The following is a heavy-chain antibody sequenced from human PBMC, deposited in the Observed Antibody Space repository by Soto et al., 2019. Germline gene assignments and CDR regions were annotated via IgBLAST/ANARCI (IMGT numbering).Heavy chain of an antibody. CDR1: GGSLTDHY. D-gene: IGHD3-16*01. Sequence: QVQLQESGPGLVKPSETLSLTCTVAGGSLTDHYWNWFRQSPGRGLQWIGYVYYSGATSYNPSLTSRVTMTVDTSKNQFSLKLRSVTAADTAVYFCARGNAWKSSTFDIWGQGTMVSVSS. J-gene: IGHJ3*02. V-gene: IGHV4-59*11. CDR3: ARGNAWKSSTFDI. CDR2: VYYSGAT.